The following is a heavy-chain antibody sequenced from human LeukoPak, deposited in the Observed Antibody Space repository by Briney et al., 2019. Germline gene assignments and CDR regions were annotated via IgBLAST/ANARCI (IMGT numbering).Heavy chain of an antibody. CDR3: ANSVVVVGATGYRHGPFDY. V-gene: IGHV1-46*01. J-gene: IGHJ4*02. CDR1: GYTFTSYY. Sequence: ASVKVSCKASGYTFTSYYMHWVRQAPGQGLEWMGLINPSGGSTSYAQKFQGRVNMTRDTSTDTVYMELSRLRTEDTAVDYCANSVVVVGATGYRHGPFDYWGQGTLVTVSS. CDR2: INPSGGST. D-gene: IGHD2-15*01.